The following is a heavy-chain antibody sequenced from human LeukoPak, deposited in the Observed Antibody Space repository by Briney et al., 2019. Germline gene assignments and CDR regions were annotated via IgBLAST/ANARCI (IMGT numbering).Heavy chain of an antibody. D-gene: IGHD3-9*01. Sequence: KSGGSLRLSCAASGFTFSSYSMNWVRQAPGKGLEWVSSISSSSSYIYYADSVKGRFTISRDNAKNSLYLQMNSLRAEDTAVYYCARDNYDILTGPTYAFDIWGQGTMVTVSS. J-gene: IGHJ3*02. V-gene: IGHV3-21*01. CDR1: GFTFSSYS. CDR2: ISSSSSYI. CDR3: ARDNYDILTGPTYAFDI.